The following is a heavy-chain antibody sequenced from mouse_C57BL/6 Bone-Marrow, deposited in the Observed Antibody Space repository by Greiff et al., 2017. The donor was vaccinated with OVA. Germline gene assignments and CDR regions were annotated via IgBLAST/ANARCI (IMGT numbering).Heavy chain of an antibody. CDR2: VYPYNGGT. J-gene: IGHJ2*01. Sequence: VQLQQSGPVLVKPGPSVKISCKASGFTFTDYYMHWVKQSHGKSLEWIGLVYPYNGGTSYNQKFKGKATLTVDTSSSTAYMELNSLTSEDSAVYYGAREYYGSSHGKNFDYWGQGTTLTVSS. CDR3: AREYYGSSHGKNFDY. CDR1: GFTFTDYY. V-gene: IGHV1-36*01. D-gene: IGHD1-1*01.